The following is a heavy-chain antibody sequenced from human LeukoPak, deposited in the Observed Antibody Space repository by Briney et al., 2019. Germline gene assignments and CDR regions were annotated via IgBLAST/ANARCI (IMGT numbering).Heavy chain of an antibody. D-gene: IGHD3-10*01. CDR2: INHSGST. J-gene: IGHJ6*03. CDR1: GGSFSGYY. Sequence: SETLSLTCAVYGGSFSGYYWSWIRQPPGKGLEWIGEINHSGSTNYNPSLKSRVTISVDTSKNQFSLKLSSVTAADTAVYYCARVVLLWFGEFYYYYYMDVWGKGTTVTISS. V-gene: IGHV4-34*01. CDR3: ARVVLLWFGEFYYYYYMDV.